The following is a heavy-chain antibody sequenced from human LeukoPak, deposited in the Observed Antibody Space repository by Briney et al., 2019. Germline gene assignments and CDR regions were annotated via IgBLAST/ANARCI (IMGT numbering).Heavy chain of an antibody. Sequence: SETLSLTCAVYGGSFSGYYGTWIRQPPGKGLEWIGEVNHSGNTNYNPSLKSRLTISLDTSKNQFSLKLSSVTAADTAVYYCARGPAYLGEAGTGFDYWGQGILVTVSS. D-gene: IGHD6-19*01. CDR3: ARGPAYLGEAGTGFDY. CDR1: GGSFSGYY. CDR2: VNHSGNT. V-gene: IGHV4-34*01. J-gene: IGHJ4*02.